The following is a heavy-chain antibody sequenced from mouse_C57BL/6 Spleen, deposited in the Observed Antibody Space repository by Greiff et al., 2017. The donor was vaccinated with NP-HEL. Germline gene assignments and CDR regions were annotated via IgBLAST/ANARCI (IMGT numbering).Heavy chain of an antibody. J-gene: IGHJ1*03. CDR2: INYDGSST. D-gene: IGHD1-1*01. CDR1: GFTFSDYY. V-gene: IGHV5-16*01. Sequence: EVMLVESEGGLVQPGSSMKLSCTASGFTFSDYYMAWVRLVPEKGLEWVANINYDGSSTYYLDSLKSRFIISRDNAKNILYLQMSSLKSEDTATYYCARDRDPSYYYGHWYFDVWGTGTTVTVSS. CDR3: ARDRDPSYYYGHWYFDV.